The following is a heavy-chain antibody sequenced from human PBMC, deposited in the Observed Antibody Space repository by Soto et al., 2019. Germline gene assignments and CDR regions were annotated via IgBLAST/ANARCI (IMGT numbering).Heavy chain of an antibody. D-gene: IGHD2-15*01. J-gene: IGHJ6*02. CDR3: ATSEGDCGGGSCYNYFYYYGMGV. Sequence: RASVKVSCKASGDTRTDFSMHWVRQAPGQRPEWMGWLSVGNGDTKYSQKFQGRVTITRDTSARTAYMELSNLRSEDTAVYYCATSEGDCGGGSCYNYFYYYGMGVWGQGTTVTVSS. V-gene: IGHV1-3*01. CDR2: LSVGNGDT. CDR1: GDTRTDFS.